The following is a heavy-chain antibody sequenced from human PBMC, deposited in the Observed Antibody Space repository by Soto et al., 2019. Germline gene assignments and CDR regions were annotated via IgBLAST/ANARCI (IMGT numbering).Heavy chain of an antibody. CDR1: GFIFSDFA. J-gene: IGHJ4*02. D-gene: IGHD3-16*01. V-gene: IGHV3-23*01. CDR2: ISVSAGTT. CDR3: AKWPKIWATMYNFDY. Sequence: PGGSLRLSCAASGFIFSDFAMSLVRQSPGKGLEWVSSISVSAGTTYYADSVKGRFTISRDNSKNTLYLQMNTLRVEDTAVYYCAKWPKIWATMYNFDYWGQGTLFTVSS.